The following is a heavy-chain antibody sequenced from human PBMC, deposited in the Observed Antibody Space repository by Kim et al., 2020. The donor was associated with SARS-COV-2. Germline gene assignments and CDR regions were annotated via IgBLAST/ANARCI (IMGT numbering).Heavy chain of an antibody. D-gene: IGHD1-1*01. CDR2: NGNT. J-gene: IGHJ4*02. V-gene: IGHV1-18*01. Sequence: NGNTNYAREFQGRVTMTTNTSTSTAYMELRSLRSDDTAVYYCARTSKLDSWGQGTQVTVSS. CDR3: ARTSKLDS.